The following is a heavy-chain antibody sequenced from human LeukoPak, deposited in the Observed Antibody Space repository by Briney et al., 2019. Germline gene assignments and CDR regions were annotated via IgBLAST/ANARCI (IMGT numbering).Heavy chain of an antibody. D-gene: IGHD4-23*01. V-gene: IGHV3-64D*06. CDR1: GLRFSTYA. Sequence: GGSLRLSCSVSGLRFSTYAMHWVRQAPGRGLEYVSAISANGGSTYYADSVKGRFTISRDNSKNTLFLQMSSLRVEDTAVYFCAKGDGSNSQPDYWGQGTLVFVSS. J-gene: IGHJ4*02. CDR3: AKGDGSNSQPDY. CDR2: ISANGGST.